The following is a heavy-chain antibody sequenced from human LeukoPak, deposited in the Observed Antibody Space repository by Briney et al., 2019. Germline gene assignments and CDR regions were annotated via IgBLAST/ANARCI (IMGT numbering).Heavy chain of an antibody. CDR2: NYHSGST. Sequence: SGTLSLTCAVSGGSISSSNWWSGVRQPPGKGLEWIGENYHSGSTNYNPSLKSRVTISVDKSKNQFSLKLSSVAAADTAVYYCARAPYDFWSGYYGGLYFDYWGQGTLVTVSS. CDR3: ARAPYDFWSGYYGGLYFDY. CDR1: GGSISSSNW. V-gene: IGHV4-4*02. J-gene: IGHJ4*02. D-gene: IGHD3-3*01.